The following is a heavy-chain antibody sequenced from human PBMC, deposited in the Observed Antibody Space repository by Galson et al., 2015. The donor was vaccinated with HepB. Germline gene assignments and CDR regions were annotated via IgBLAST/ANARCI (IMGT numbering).Heavy chain of an antibody. Sequence: SVKVSCKASGYTFTSYSISWVRQAPGQGLEWMGWISAYNGNSKYAQKFQDRVTMTTDTSTGTAYMDLRSLRSDDTAGYYCARDRARQQWLKDGWFVPWGQGTLVIVSS. J-gene: IGHJ5*02. V-gene: IGHV1-18*01. CDR1: GYTFTSYS. CDR3: ARDRARQQWLKDGWFVP. CDR2: ISAYNGNS. D-gene: IGHD6-19*01.